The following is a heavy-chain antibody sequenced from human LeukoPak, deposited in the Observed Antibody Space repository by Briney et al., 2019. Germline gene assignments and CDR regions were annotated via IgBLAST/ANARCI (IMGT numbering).Heavy chain of an antibody. CDR1: GLPFSSYA. Sequence: GGSLRLSCAASGLPFSSYAVHWVRQAPGKGLEWVAVISYDGSNKYYADSVKGRFTISRDNSKNTLYLQMNSLRADDTAVYYCAKDRRYIYGYIDYWGQGTLVTVSS. CDR2: ISYDGSNK. J-gene: IGHJ4*02. V-gene: IGHV3-30*18. CDR3: AKDRRYIYGYIDY. D-gene: IGHD5-18*01.